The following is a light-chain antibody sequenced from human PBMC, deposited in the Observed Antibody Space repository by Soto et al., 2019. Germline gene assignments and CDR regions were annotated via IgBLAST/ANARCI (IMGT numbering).Light chain of an antibody. J-gene: IGKJ1*01. CDR2: GAS. CDR3: QQYNNWPRT. V-gene: IGKV3-15*01. Sequence: EAVLTQSPATLSVSPGQRPTLSCRASQSVSSNLAWHQQKPGQXPRXXIYGASARATGIPARFSGSGSGTELTITISSLQSEDFEVYYCQQYNNWPRTFGQGTKVDIK. CDR1: QSVSSN.